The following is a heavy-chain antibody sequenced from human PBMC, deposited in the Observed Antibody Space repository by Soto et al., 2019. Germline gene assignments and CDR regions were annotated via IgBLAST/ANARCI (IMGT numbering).Heavy chain of an antibody. Sequence: QVQLVESGGGVVQPGRSLRLSCAASGFTFSSYAMHWVRQAPGKGLEWVAFISYDVSNKYYADSEKGRFTISRDNSKNPPYRQMNPLPAENTTVYYCATNLDSSWEVKRFHPWDQVTLVTVSS. CDR2: ISYDVSNK. CDR1: GFTFSSYA. CDR3: ATNLDSSWEVKRFHP. V-gene: IGHV3-30-3*01. J-gene: IGHJ5*02. D-gene: IGHD6-13*01.